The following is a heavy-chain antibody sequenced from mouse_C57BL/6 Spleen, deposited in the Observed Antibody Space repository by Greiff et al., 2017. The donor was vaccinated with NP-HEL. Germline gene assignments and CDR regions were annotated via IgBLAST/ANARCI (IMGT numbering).Heavy chain of an antibody. CDR2: IYPGDGDT. CDR3: ARPGYYGSLYFDY. D-gene: IGHD1-1*01. Sequence: VQLQQSGAELVKPGASVKISCKASGYAFSSYWMNWVKQRPGKGLEWIGQIYPGDGDTNYNGKFKGKATLTADKSSSTAYMQLSSLTSEDSAVYFCARPGYYGSLYFDYWGQGTTLTVSS. CDR1: GYAFSSYW. V-gene: IGHV1-80*01. J-gene: IGHJ2*01.